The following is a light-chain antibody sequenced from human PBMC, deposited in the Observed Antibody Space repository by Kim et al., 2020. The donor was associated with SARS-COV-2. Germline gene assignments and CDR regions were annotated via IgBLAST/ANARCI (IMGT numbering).Light chain of an antibody. Sequence: QRVTISCTGSSSNIGAGYYVHWYQQLPGTAPKLLIYGNSNRPSGVPDRFSGSKSGTSASLAITGLQAEDEADYYCQSYDSSLSGSVFGGGTKLTVL. V-gene: IGLV1-40*01. CDR3: QSYDSSLSGSV. CDR2: GNS. J-gene: IGLJ3*02. CDR1: SSNIGAGYY.